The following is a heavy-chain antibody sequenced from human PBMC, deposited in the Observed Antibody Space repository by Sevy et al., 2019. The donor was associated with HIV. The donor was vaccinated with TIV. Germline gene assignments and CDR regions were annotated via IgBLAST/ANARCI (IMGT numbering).Heavy chain of an antibody. CDR1: GFTFSDYY. J-gene: IGHJ5*02. CDR3: ARENTMIEEPGWFDP. Sequence: GESLKISCAASGFTFSDYYMSWIRQAPGKGLEWVSYISRSGSTINDADSVKGRFTISRDNAKNSLYLQINSLRAEDTAVYYCARENTMIEEPGWFDPWGQGTLVTVSS. CDR2: ISRSGSTI. V-gene: IGHV3-11*01. D-gene: IGHD3-22*01.